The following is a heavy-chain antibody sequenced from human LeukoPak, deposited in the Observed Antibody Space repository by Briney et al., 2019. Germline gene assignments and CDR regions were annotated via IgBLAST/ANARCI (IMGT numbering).Heavy chain of an antibody. D-gene: IGHD3-3*01. CDR2: INHSGST. V-gene: IGHV4-34*01. Sequence: SETLSLTCAVYGGFFTGYYWRWIRQPPGKGLEWIGEINHSGSTKYNPSLKSRVTISVDTSTNQFFLRLTSVTAADTAVYYCARERTRITIFGVVSPSDAFDIWGQGTMVSVSS. J-gene: IGHJ3*02. CDR1: GGFFTGYY. CDR3: ARERTRITIFGVVSPSDAFDI.